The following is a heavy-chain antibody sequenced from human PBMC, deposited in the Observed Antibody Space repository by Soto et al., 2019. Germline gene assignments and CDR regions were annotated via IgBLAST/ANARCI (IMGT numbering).Heavy chain of an antibody. CDR1: GYSFTSYW. D-gene: IGHD3-16*01. CDR2: IYPGDSDT. J-gene: IGHJ6*02. CDR3: ARYPPPANRYVGDYYGMDV. Sequence: GESLKISCKGSGYSFTSYWIGWVRQMPGKGLEWMGIIYPGDSDTRYSPSFQGQVTISADKSISTAYLQWSSLKASDTAMYYCARYPPPANRYVGDYYGMDVWGQGTTVIVSS. V-gene: IGHV5-51*01.